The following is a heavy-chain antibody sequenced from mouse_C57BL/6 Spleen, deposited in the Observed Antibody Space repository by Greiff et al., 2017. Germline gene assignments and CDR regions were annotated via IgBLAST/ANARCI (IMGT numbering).Heavy chain of an antibody. D-gene: IGHD2-4*01. CDR3: TQSGIYYDYPAWFAY. CDR1: GFTFSNYW. V-gene: IGHV6-3*01. J-gene: IGHJ3*01. Sequence: EVNLVESGGGLVQPGGSMKLSCVASGFTFSNYWMNWVRQSPEKGLEWVAQIRLKSDNYATHYAESVKGRFTISRDDTKSNVYLQMNNLRAEDTGIYYCTQSGIYYDYPAWFAYWGQGTLVTVSA. CDR2: IRLKSDNYAT.